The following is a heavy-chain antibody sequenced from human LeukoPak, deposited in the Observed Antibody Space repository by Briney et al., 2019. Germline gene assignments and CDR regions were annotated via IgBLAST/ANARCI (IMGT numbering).Heavy chain of an antibody. CDR3: ARGPNPYSRDYMDV. Sequence: ASVKVSCKASGYTFTSYGISWVRQAPGQGLEWMGWISAYNGNTNYAQKLQGRVTMTTDTSTSTAYMELRSLRSDDTDVYYCARGPNPYSRDYMDVWGKGTTVTVSS. D-gene: IGHD1-14*01. CDR1: GYTFTSYG. J-gene: IGHJ6*03. CDR2: ISAYNGNT. V-gene: IGHV1-18*01.